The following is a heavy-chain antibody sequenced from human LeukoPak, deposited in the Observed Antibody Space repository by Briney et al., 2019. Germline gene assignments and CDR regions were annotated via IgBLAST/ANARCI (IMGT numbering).Heavy chain of an antibody. J-gene: IGHJ4*02. V-gene: IGHV3-23*01. D-gene: IGHD3-9*01. CDR2: ISGSGGST. CDR1: GFTFSSYA. Sequence: GGSLRLSCAAPGFTFSSYAMTWVRQAPGKGLEWVSAISGSGGSTYYADSVKGRFTISRDNSKNTLYLQMNSLRAEDTAVYYCAKDHINNDWLLSHWGQGTLVTVSS. CDR3: AKDHINNDWLLSH.